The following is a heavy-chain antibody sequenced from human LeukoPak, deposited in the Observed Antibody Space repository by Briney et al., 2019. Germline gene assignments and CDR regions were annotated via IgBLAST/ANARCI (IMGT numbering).Heavy chain of an antibody. V-gene: IGHV3-48*03. D-gene: IGHD4-17*01. Sequence: GGSLRLSCAASGFTFSSYEMNWVRQAPGKGLEWVSYISSSGSTIYYADSVKGRFTISRDDAKNSLYLQMNSLRAEDTAVYYCARDRNDYGDYYYYYYCMDVWGKGTTVTVSS. CDR3: ARDRNDYGDYYYYYYCMDV. CDR1: GFTFSSYE. J-gene: IGHJ6*03. CDR2: ISSSGSTI.